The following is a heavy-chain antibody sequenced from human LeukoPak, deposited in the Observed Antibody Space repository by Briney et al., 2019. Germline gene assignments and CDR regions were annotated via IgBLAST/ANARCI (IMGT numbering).Heavy chain of an antibody. D-gene: IGHD2-21*01. CDR2: IYYSGST. J-gene: IGHJ3*02. CDR3: ARDQGFVRSDAFDI. V-gene: IGHV4-39*07. Sequence: PSETLSLTCTVSGGSISSSSYYWGWIRQPPGKGLEWTGSIYYSGSTYDHPSLKSRVTISVDTSKNQFSLKLSSVTAADTAVYYCARDQGFVRSDAFDIWGQGTMVTVSS. CDR1: GGSISSSSYY.